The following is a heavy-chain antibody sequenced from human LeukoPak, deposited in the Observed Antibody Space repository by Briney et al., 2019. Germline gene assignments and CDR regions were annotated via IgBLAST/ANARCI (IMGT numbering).Heavy chain of an antibody. CDR1: GFTFDDYA. V-gene: IGHV3-9*03. J-gene: IGHJ4*02. D-gene: IGHD6-19*01. CDR3: AKDMYSSGWYYFDY. CDR2: ISWNSGSI. Sequence: GGSLRLSCAASGFTFDDYAMHWVRHAPGKGLEWVSGISWNSGSIGYADSAKGRFTISRDNAKNSLYLQMNSLRAEDMALYYCAKDMYSSGWYYFDYWGQGTLVTVSS.